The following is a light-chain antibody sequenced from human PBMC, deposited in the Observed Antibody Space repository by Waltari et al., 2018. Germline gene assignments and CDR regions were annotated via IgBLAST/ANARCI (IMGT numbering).Light chain of an antibody. Sequence: QLVLTQSPSASASLGDSVKLTCTLSSGHSSYSSYSIAWHQQQPGKGPRFLMKLNSDGSHKRGDGLPDRFSGSSAGAERYLTISSLQSADEADYYCQTWGAGFQIFGGGTKLAVL. J-gene: IGLJ2*01. CDR1: SGHSSYSSYS. V-gene: IGLV4-69*01. CDR3: QTWGAGFQI. CDR2: LNSDGSH.